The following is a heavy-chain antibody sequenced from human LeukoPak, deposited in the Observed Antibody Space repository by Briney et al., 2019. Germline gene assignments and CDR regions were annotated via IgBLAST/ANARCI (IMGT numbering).Heavy chain of an antibody. CDR1: GFTFSSYE. J-gene: IGHJ3*02. CDR2: MGSSSTYT. V-gene: IGHV3-48*03. D-gene: IGHD2-15*01. CDR3: ARVDCSGGSCYRAFDI. Sequence: GGSLRLSCAASGFTFSSYEMNWVRQAPGKGLEWVSYMGSSSTYTNYADSVKGRFTISRDNAKNSLYLQMNSLRAEDTAIYYCARVDCSGGSCYRAFDIWGQGTLVTVSS.